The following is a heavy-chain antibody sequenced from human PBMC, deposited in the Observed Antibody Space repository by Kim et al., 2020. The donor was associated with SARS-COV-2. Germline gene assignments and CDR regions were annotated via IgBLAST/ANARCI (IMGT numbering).Heavy chain of an antibody. D-gene: IGHD5-18*01. Sequence: SETLSLTCSVSGGSISSSSYYWGWIRQPPGKGLEWIGSFYYSGSTYYNPSLKSRVTVSVDTSKNHFSLKLSSVTAADTAVYFCARRNRRYSYGYFDYWGQGTLVTVSS. J-gene: IGHJ4*02. CDR2: FYYSGST. V-gene: IGHV4-39*02. CDR3: ARRNRRYSYGYFDY. CDR1: GGSISSSSYY.